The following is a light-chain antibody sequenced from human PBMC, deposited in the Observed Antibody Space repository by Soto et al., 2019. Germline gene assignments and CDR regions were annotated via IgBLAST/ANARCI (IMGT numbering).Light chain of an antibody. Sequence: SYELTQPISVSVALGQTARITCGGNNIGGKNVHWYQQKPGQAPVLVIYRDSNRPSGIPERFSGSNSGNTATLTISRAQAGDEADYYCQVWDSSPLFGGGTKVTVL. CDR1: NIGGKN. J-gene: IGLJ2*01. CDR2: RDS. CDR3: QVWDSSPL. V-gene: IGLV3-9*01.